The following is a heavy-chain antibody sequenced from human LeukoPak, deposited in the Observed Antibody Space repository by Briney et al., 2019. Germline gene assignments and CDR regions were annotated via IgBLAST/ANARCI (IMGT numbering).Heavy chain of an antibody. Sequence: SETLSLTCTVSGGSISSGDYYWSWIRQPPGKGLEWIGYIYYSGSTYYNPSLKSRVTISVDTSKNQFSLKLSSVTAADTAVYYCAREVQAQTYYYGMDVWGQGTTVTVSS. CDR1: GGSISSGDYY. CDR3: AREVQAQTYYYGMDV. J-gene: IGHJ6*02. V-gene: IGHV4-30-4*01. CDR2: IYYSGST.